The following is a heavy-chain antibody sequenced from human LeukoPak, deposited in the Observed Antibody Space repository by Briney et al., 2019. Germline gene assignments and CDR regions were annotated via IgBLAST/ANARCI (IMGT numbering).Heavy chain of an antibody. Sequence: GGSLRLSCGASGFTFSSYGMHWVRQAPGKGPEWVAHISFDGSKKYYADSVKGRFTISRDNSKNTLYLQMNSLRVEDTAVYYCAKAPTRSSGWSIDYCGQGTLVTVSS. CDR2: ISFDGSKK. D-gene: IGHD6-19*01. J-gene: IGHJ4*02. V-gene: IGHV3-30*18. CDR1: GFTFSSYG. CDR3: AKAPTRSSGWSIDY.